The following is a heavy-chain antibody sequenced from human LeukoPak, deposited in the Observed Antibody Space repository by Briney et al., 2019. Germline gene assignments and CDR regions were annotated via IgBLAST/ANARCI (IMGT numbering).Heavy chain of an antibody. Sequence: ASVTVSCKAAGYTFTGYYMFWVRQAPGQGLEWMGRINPNSGGTNFAQKFQGRVNMTRDKSISTAYMELSRLRSDDTAVYYCARGYCSGGSCYSVENWFDPWGQGTLVTVSS. J-gene: IGHJ5*02. V-gene: IGHV1-2*06. D-gene: IGHD2-15*01. CDR3: ARGYCSGGSCYSVENWFDP. CDR1: GYTFTGYY. CDR2: INPNSGGT.